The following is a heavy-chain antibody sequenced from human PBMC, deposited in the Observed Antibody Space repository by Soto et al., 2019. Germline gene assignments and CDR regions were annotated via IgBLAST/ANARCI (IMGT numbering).Heavy chain of an antibody. J-gene: IGHJ2*01. V-gene: IGHV3-48*02. CDR2: ISSSSSTI. CDR3: ARDPDYGGIDWYFDL. CDR1: GFTFSSYS. Sequence: GGSLRLSCAASGFTFSSYSMNWVRQAPGKGLEWVSYISSSSSTIYYADSVKGRFTISRDNAKNSLYLQMNSLRDEDTAVYYCARDPDYGGIDWYFDLWGRGTLVTV. D-gene: IGHD4-17*01.